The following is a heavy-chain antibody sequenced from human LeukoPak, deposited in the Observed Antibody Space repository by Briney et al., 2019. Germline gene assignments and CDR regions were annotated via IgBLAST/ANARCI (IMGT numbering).Heavy chain of an antibody. CDR1: GFTFSSYS. D-gene: IGHD3-10*01. J-gene: IGHJ6*03. CDR3: ARLSAYYYGSQFYYYMDV. CDR2: ISSSSSYI. V-gene: IGHV3-21*06. Sequence: PGGSLRLSCAASGFTFSSYSMNWVRQAPGKGLEWVSSISSSSSYIYYADSVKGRFTISRDNAKNSVYLQMNSLRAEDTALYYCARLSAYYYGSQFYYYMDVWGKGTTVTVS.